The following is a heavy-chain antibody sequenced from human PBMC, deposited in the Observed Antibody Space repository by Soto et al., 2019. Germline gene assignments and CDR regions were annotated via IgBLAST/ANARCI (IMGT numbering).Heavy chain of an antibody. V-gene: IGHV3-23*01. J-gene: IGHJ4*02. D-gene: IGHD2-8*01. CDR2: INDNGGST. Sequence: GGSLRLSCAASGFTFSTYAMSWVRQAPGKGLEWVSTINDNGGSTYYTDAVKGRFTVSRDNPKNTLYLQLNSLRAEDTAVYYCARLTSLDYWGQGTLVTVSS. CDR1: GFTFSTYA. CDR3: ARLTSLDY.